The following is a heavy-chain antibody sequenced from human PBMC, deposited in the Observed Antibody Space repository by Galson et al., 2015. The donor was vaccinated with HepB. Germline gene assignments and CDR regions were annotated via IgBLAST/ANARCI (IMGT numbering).Heavy chain of an antibody. CDR2: IIPIFGTT. CDR1: GDTFSSST. V-gene: IGHV1-69*13. CDR3: ASRIAAPLFYFDY. D-gene: IGHD6-13*01. J-gene: IGHJ4*02. Sequence: SVKVSCKASGDTFSSSTMSWVRQAPGQGLEWMGVIIPIFGTTNYAQKFQGRVTITADESTSTAYLELSGLRSEDTAIYYCASRIAAPLFYFDYWGQGTLVTVSS.